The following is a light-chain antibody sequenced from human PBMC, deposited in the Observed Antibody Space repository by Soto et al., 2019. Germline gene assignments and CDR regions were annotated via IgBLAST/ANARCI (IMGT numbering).Light chain of an antibody. V-gene: IGKV3-11*01. J-gene: IGKJ5*01. Sequence: EIVLTQSPGTLSLSPGERATLCGRASQSVSSYLAWYQQKPGQAPRLLIYDASNRATGIPARFSGSGSGTDFTLTISSLEPEDFAVYYCQQRSNWITFGQGTRLEIK. CDR2: DAS. CDR3: QQRSNWIT. CDR1: QSVSSY.